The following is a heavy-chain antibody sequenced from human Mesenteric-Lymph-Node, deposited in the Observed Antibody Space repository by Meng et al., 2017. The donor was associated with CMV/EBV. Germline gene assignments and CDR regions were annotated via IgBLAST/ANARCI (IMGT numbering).Heavy chain of an antibody. V-gene: IGHV1-8*01. CDR2: MNPNSGST. Sequence: YTVTSFAITGVRQATGQGLEWMGWMNPNSGSTGYAQKFQGRVTMTRSTSISTAYMELSSLTSEDTAVYYCARGRGDYSSSWYAFSGYWGQGTLVTVSS. CDR3: ARGRGDYSSSWYAFSGY. J-gene: IGHJ4*02. D-gene: IGHD6-13*01. CDR1: YTVTSFA.